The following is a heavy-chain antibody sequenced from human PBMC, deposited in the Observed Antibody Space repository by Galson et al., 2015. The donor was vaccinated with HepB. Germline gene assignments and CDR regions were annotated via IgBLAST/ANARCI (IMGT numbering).Heavy chain of an antibody. CDR1: GFTLSRYS. CDR3: ARDRRAYGAGNYVSNQYHFGMDV. D-gene: IGHD3-10*01. CDR2: ISSSSSYI. J-gene: IGHJ6*02. Sequence: SLRLSCAASGFTLSRYSMNWVRQAPGKGLEWVSSISSSSSYIYYADSVKGRFTISRDNAKNSLSLRMNSLRAEDTAVYYCARDRRAYGAGNYVSNQYHFGMDVWGQGTTVTVSS. V-gene: IGHV3-21*01.